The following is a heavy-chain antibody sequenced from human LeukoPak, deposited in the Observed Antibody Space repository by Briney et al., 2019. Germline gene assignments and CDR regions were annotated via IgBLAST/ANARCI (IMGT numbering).Heavy chain of an antibody. CDR3: ARDSPPGSWSLLNNWFDP. J-gene: IGHJ5*02. D-gene: IGHD6-13*01. CDR1: GFTFSSYG. CDR2: IWYDGSNK. Sequence: GKSLRLSCAASGFTFSSYGMHWVRQAPGKGLEWVAVIWYDGSNKYYADSVKGRFTISRDNSKNTLYLQMNSLRAEDTAVYYCARDSPPGSWSLLNNWFDPWGQGTLVTVSS. V-gene: IGHV3-33*01.